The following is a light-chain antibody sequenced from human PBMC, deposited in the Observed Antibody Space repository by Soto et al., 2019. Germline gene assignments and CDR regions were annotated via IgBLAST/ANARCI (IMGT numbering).Light chain of an antibody. CDR1: SSDVGSYNL. CDR3: CSYAGSSLYV. Sequence: QSALTQPASVSGSPGRSITFSCTGTSSDVGSYNLVSWYQQHPGKAPKLMIYEVSKRPSGVSNRFSGCKSGNTASLTISGLQAEDEADYYCCSYAGSSLYVFGTGTKVTVL. V-gene: IGLV2-23*02. CDR2: EVS. J-gene: IGLJ1*01.